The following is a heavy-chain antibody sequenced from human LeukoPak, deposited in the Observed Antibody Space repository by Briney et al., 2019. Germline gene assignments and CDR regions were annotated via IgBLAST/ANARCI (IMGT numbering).Heavy chain of an antibody. V-gene: IGHV3-30*18. D-gene: IGHD3-16*01. J-gene: IGHJ6*02. CDR1: GFTFSSYG. CDR2: ISYDGSNK. CDR3: AKVGGDGYNFNGMDV. Sequence: GGSLRLSCAASGFTFSSYGMHWVRQAPGKGLEWVAVISYDGSNKYYADSVKGRFTISRDNSKNTLYLQMNSLRAEDTAVYYCAKVGGDGYNFNGMDVWGQGTTVTVSS.